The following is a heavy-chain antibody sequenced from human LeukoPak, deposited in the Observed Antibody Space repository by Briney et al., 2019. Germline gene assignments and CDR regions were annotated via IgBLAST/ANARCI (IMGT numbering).Heavy chain of an antibody. J-gene: IGHJ4*02. D-gene: IGHD5-18*01. CDR1: GGSISSYY. V-gene: IGHV4-4*07. CDR3: ARGTIQLWLPDVGYFDY. Sequence: SETLSLTCTVSGGSISSYYWSWIRQPAGKGLEWIGRIYTSGSTNYNPSLKSRVTISVDTSKNQFSLKLSSVTAADTAVYYCARGTIQLWLPDVGYFDYWGQGTLVTVSS. CDR2: IYTSGST.